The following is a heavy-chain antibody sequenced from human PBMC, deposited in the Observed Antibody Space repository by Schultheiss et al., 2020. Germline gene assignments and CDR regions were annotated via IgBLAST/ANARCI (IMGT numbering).Heavy chain of an antibody. V-gene: IGHV1-2*02. D-gene: IGHD1-26*01. J-gene: IGHJ5*02. Sequence: ASVKVSCKASGYTFTGYYMHWVRQAPGQGLEWMGWINPNSGGTIYAQKFQGRVTMTRDTSISTAYMELSRLRSDDTAVYYCARGQGRGKEGFDPWGQGTLVTVSS. CDR1: GYTFTGYY. CDR2: INPNSGGT. CDR3: ARGQGRGKEGFDP.